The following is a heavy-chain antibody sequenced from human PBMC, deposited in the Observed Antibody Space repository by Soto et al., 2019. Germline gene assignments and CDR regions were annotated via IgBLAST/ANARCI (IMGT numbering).Heavy chain of an antibody. CDR3: KRGGYMHAFDM. V-gene: IGHV3-74*01. CDR1: GVTFISYW. Sequence: EVQLVESGGGLVQPGGSLRLSCAASGVTFISYWMHWVRKAPGKGLVWVSRGNNDGSGTIYADSVKGRFTISRDNAKNTVYLEMKSMRAEDTALYFCKRGGYMHAFDMWGQGTMVTVSS. CDR2: GNNDGSGT. D-gene: IGHD6-13*01. J-gene: IGHJ3*02.